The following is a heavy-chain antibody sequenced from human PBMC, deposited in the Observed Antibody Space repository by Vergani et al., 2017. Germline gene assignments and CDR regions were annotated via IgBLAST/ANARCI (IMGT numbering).Heavy chain of an antibody. CDR3: ARDLFSSSSWYLQGAFDI. J-gene: IGHJ3*02. CDR1: GFTFSSYS. V-gene: IGHV3-48*01. Sequence: EVQLVESGGGLVQPGGSLRLSCAASGFTFSSYSMNWVRQAPGKGLEWVSYISSSSSTIDYADSVKGRFTISRDNAKNSLYRQMNSLRAEDTGVYYCARDLFSSSSWYLQGAFDIWGQGTMVTVSS. D-gene: IGHD6-13*01. CDR2: ISSSSSTI.